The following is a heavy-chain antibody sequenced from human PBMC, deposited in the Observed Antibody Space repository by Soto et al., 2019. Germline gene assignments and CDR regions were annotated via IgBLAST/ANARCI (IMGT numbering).Heavy chain of an antibody. CDR1: GSSSTPYD. D-gene: IGHD2-2*01. Sequence: EVQLVESGGGLVQPGGSLRLSCAASGSSSTPYDLTWVPKAPGKGLEWVSYISSGGQTIKSTDSVKGRFTISRDNAKNSLYLQMSGLRDEDTGVYYCARDPQRGYSGMDVWGQGTTVTVSS. CDR2: ISSGGQTI. J-gene: IGHJ6*02. CDR3: ARDPQRGYSGMDV. V-gene: IGHV3-48*02.